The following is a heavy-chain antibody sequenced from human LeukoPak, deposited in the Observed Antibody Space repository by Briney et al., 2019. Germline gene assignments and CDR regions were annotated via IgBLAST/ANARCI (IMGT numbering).Heavy chain of an antibody. CDR2: ITPNSGGT. CDR3: ARGPPYCSSTSCRFFDY. V-gene: IGHV1-2*02. CDR1: GYTFTGYY. D-gene: IGHD2-2*01. J-gene: IGHJ4*02. Sequence: ASVKVSCKASGYTFTGYYMHWVRQAPGQGLEWMGWITPNSGGTNYAQKFQGRVTMTRDTSISTAYMELSRLRSDDTAVYYCARGPPYCSSTSCRFFDYWGQGTLVTVSS.